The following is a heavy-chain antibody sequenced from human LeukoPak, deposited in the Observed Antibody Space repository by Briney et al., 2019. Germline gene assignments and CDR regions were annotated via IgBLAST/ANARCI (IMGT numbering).Heavy chain of an antibody. Sequence: ASVKVSCKASGYTFTGYYMHLVRQAPGQGLEWMGRINPNSGGTNYAQKFQGRVTMTRDTSISTAYMELSRLRSDDTAVYYCARERGSSWRYYYMDVWGKGTTVTVSS. CDR3: ARERGSSWRYYYMDV. V-gene: IGHV1-2*06. CDR1: GYTFTGYY. D-gene: IGHD6-13*01. J-gene: IGHJ6*03. CDR2: INPNSGGT.